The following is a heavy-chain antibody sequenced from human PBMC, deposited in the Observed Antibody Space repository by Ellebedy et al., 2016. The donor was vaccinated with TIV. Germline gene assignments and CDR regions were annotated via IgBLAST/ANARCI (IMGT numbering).Heavy chain of an antibody. D-gene: IGHD1-1*01. V-gene: IGHV7-4-1*02. CDR1: GYSFTGYP. J-gene: IGHJ6*03. CDR2: INMKTENP. CDR3: ARDSRYNWNDWDFYHMDV. Sequence: ASVKVSCKASGYSFTGYPINWVRQAPGQGLEWLGWINMKTENPTYAQGFTGRFDFSLDTSVSTAYLQISSLKAEDTAVYYCARDSRYNWNDWDFYHMDVWGKGTTVTVSS.